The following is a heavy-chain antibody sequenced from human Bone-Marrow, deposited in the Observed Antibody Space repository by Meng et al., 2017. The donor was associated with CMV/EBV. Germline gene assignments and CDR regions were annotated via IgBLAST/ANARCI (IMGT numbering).Heavy chain of an antibody. CDR2: ISSSSSTI. D-gene: IGHD3-3*01. J-gene: IGHJ6*02. V-gene: IGHV3-48*04. Sequence: GESLKISCAASGFTFSSYSMNWVRQAPGKGLEWVSYISSSSSTIYYADSVKGRFTISRDNAKNSLYLQMNSLRAEDTAVYYCARAPAGGFWSAYYRDYFYYGMDVWGQGTTVTVSS. CDR3: ARAPAGGFWSAYYRDYFYYGMDV. CDR1: GFTFSSYS.